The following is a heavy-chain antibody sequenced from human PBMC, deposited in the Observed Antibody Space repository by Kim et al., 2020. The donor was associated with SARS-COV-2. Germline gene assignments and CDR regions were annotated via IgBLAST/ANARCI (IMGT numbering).Heavy chain of an antibody. J-gene: IGHJ4*02. CDR2: IYYSGST. V-gene: IGHV4-39*01. CDR1: GGSISSSSYY. Sequence: SETLSLTCTVSGGSISSSSYYWGWIRQPPGKGLEWIGSIYYSGSTYYNPSLKSRVTISVDTSKNQFSLKLSSVTAADTAVYYCARHDRVWGSYRLSCFDYWGQGTLVTVSS. CDR3: ARHDRVWGSYRLSCFDY. D-gene: IGHD3-16*02.